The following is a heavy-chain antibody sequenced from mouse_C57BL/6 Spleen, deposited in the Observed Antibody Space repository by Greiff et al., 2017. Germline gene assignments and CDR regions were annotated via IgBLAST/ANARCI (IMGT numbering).Heavy chain of an antibody. J-gene: IGHJ4*01. V-gene: IGHV3-6*01. CDR1: GYSITSGYY. Sequence: EVKLQESGPGLVKPSQSLSLTCSVTGYSITSGYYWNWIRQFPGNKLEWMGYISYDGSNNYNPSLKNRISITRDTSKNQFFLKLNSVTTEDTATYYCARDKVVAPSYAMDYWGQGTSVTVSS. CDR2: ISYDGSN. D-gene: IGHD1-1*01. CDR3: ARDKVVAPSYAMDY.